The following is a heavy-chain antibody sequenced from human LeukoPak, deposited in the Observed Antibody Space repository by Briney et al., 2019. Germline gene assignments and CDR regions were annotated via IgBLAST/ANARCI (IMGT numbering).Heavy chain of an antibody. V-gene: IGHV3-30*04. CDR2: ISYDGSNK. Sequence: GSLRLSCAASGFTFSSYAMHWVRQAPGKGLEWVAIISYDGSNKYYADSVKGRFTISRDNSKNTLYLQMNSLRAEDTAVYYCARDSRIAVAGASPYYYYGMDVWGQGTTVTVSS. J-gene: IGHJ6*02. CDR3: ARDSRIAVAGASPYYYYGMDV. CDR1: GFTFSSYA. D-gene: IGHD6-19*01.